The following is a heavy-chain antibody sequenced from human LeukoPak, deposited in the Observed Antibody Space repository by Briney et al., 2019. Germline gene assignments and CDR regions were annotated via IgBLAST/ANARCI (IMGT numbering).Heavy chain of an antibody. D-gene: IGHD3-10*01. CDR1: GFTVSNSY. CDR2: IYSSGST. V-gene: IGHV3-66*02. J-gene: IGHJ6*03. CDR3: ARGEYYYDFYMDV. Sequence: PGGSLRLSCAASGFTVSNSYMSSVCQAPGKGLEWVSVIYSSGSTYYADSGKGRFTISQGNSKNTMYLQMSRLRAEDTAVYYCARGEYYYDFYMDVWGRGTTVSVSS.